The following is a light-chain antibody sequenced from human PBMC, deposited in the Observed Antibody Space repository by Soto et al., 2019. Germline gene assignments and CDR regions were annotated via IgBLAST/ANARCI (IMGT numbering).Light chain of an antibody. CDR3: SSYAGSNNFGV. V-gene: IGLV2-8*01. CDR1: SSDVGGYNY. CDR2: EVS. J-gene: IGLJ1*01. Sequence: QSALTQPPSASGSPGQSVTISCTGTSSDVGGYNYVSWYQQHPGKAPKLMIYEVSKRPSGVPDRFSGSKSANTASLTVSGLQADDEADYYCSSYAGSNNFGVFGTGTKLTVL.